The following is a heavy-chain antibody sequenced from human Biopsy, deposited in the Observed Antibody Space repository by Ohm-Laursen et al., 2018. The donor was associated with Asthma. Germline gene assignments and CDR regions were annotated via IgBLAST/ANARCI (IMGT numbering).Heavy chain of an antibody. V-gene: IGHV1-69*13. Sequence: ASVKVSCKTSGDSFSNYAISWVRQAPGQGLEWMGGLIPVLGTPDHAQMFEGRVTITADESTSTAYMELSSLSSEDTAVYYCARGYSGSDRIVYHYSGLEVWGQGTTVTGSS. CDR2: LIPVLGTP. CDR3: ARGYSGSDRIVYHYSGLEV. J-gene: IGHJ6*02. D-gene: IGHD5-12*01. CDR1: GDSFSNYA.